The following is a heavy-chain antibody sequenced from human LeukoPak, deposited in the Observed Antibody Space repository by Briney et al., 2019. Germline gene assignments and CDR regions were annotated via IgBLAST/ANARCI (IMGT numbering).Heavy chain of an antibody. V-gene: IGHV4-34*01. CDR3: ARVVNYRGDDY. Sequence: PSETLSLICAVYGGSFSGYYWSWIRQPPGKGLEWIGEINHSGSTNYNPSLKSRVTISVDTSKNQFSLKLSSVTAADTAVYYCARVVNYRGDDYWGQGTLVTVSS. J-gene: IGHJ4*02. CDR2: INHSGST. CDR1: GGSFSGYY. D-gene: IGHD1-7*01.